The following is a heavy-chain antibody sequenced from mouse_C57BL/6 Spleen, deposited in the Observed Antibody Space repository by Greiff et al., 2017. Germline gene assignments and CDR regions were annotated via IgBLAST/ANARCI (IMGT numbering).Heavy chain of an antibody. Sequence: VQLKQSGPELVKPGASVKIPCKASGYTFTDYNMDWVKQSHGKSLEWIGDINPNNGGTIYNQKFKGKATLTVDKSSSTAYMELRSLTSEDTAVYYCARPLYYGSSDWYFDVWGTETTGTVSS. CDR3: ARPLYYGSSDWYFDV. CDR2: INPNNGGT. V-gene: IGHV1-18*01. J-gene: IGHJ1*03. CDR1: GYTFTDYN. D-gene: IGHD1-1*01.